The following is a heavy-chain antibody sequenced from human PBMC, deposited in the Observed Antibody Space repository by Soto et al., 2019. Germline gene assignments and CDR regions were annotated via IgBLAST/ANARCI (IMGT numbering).Heavy chain of an antibody. CDR1: GFTVSSNY. CDR2: IYSDGST. D-gene: IGHD4-17*01. V-gene: IGHV3-53*01. Sequence: QPGGSLRLSCAASGFTVSSNYMSWVRQAPGKGLEWVSVIYSDGSTYYADSVKGRFTISRDNSKNTLYLQMNSLRAEDTAVYYCVKARSGATVTTTRSFQHSLNCTQVTVYS. CDR3: VKARSGATVTTTRSFQH. J-gene: IGHJ1*01.